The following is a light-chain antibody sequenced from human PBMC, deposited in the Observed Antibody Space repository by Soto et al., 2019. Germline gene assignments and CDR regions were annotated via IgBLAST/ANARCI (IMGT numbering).Light chain of an antibody. CDR2: GAS. CDR3: QQYNNWPAST. J-gene: IGKJ5*01. V-gene: IGKV3D-15*01. CDR1: QSVSSN. Sequence: EIVMTQSPDTLSVSPGERATLSCRASQSVSSNLSWYHQKPGQAPRLLIFGASTRGTGIPARFSGSGSGTEFTRTISSLQSEDFAVYYCQQYNNWPASTFGQGTRLEIK.